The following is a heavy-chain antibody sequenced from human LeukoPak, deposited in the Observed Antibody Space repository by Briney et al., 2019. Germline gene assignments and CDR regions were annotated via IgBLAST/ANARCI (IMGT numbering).Heavy chain of an antibody. D-gene: IGHD2-15*01. CDR3: ARSRYCSGGTCYEDFDH. Sequence: GGSLRLSCVASEFTFTTYWMSWVRQAPGKGLEWVANIKQDGSEKYYVDSVKGRFTISRDNAKNSLFLQMNSLRVEDTAVYYCARSRYCSGGTCYEDFDHWGQGTLVTVSS. CDR2: IKQDGSEK. J-gene: IGHJ4*02. CDR1: EFTFTTYW. V-gene: IGHV3-7*01.